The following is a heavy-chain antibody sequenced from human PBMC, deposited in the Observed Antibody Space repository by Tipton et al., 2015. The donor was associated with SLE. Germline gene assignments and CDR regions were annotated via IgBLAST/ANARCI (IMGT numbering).Heavy chain of an antibody. Sequence: SLRLSCAASGFTFSTYWMHWVRQAPGKGLVWVSRISNDGSKIVYADSVKGRFTISRDNANNMVYLQMNSLRTEDTALYYCAKDMFVDTAMGFAYWGQGTLVTVSS. V-gene: IGHV3-74*01. CDR1: GFTFSTYW. J-gene: IGHJ4*02. CDR3: AKDMFVDTAMGFAY. D-gene: IGHD5-18*01. CDR2: ISNDGSKI.